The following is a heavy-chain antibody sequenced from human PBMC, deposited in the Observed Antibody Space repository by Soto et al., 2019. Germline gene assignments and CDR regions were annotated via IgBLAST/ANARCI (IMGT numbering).Heavy chain of an antibody. Sequence: GASVKVSCKASGYTFTSYGISWVRQAPGQGLEWMGWISAYNGNTNYAQKLQGRVTMATDTSTSTAYMELRSLRSDDTAVYYCARDLSVHCSSTSCYSCGMDVWGQGTTVTVSS. J-gene: IGHJ6*02. CDR1: GYTFTSYG. V-gene: IGHV1-18*01. D-gene: IGHD2-2*01. CDR3: ARDLSVHCSSTSCYSCGMDV. CDR2: ISAYNGNT.